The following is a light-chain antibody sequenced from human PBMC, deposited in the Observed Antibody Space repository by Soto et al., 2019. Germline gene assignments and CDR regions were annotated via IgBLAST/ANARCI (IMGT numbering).Light chain of an antibody. J-gene: IGLJ1*01. CDR3: SSYTSTSTPYV. Sequence: QPVLTQPASVSGSPGQSITISCTGTSRDVGGYNYVSWYQQHPGKAPKFMIYEVSNRPSGVSNRFSGSKSGNTASLTISGLQAEDEADYYCSSYTSTSTPYVFGTGTKLTVL. CDR1: SRDVGGYNY. V-gene: IGLV2-14*01. CDR2: EVS.